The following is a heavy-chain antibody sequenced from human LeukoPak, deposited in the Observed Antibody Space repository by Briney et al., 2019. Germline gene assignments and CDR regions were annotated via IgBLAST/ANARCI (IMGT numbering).Heavy chain of an antibody. CDR2: INPSGGST. CDR3: ARVPAAGTLDY. V-gene: IGHV1-46*01. D-gene: IGHD6-13*01. CDR1: GYTFTSYY. Sequence: VASVKVSCTASGYTFTSYYMHWVRQAPGQGLEWMGIINPSGGSTSYAHKFQGRVTMTRDTSTSTIYMELSSLRSEDTAVYYCARVPAAGTLDYWGQGTLVTVPS. J-gene: IGHJ4*02.